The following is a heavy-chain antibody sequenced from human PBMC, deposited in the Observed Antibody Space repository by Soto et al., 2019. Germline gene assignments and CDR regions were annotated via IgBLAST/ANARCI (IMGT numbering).Heavy chain of an antibody. D-gene: IGHD1-26*01. CDR3: ARTIVGATLDY. Sequence: SETLSLTCTVSGGSISSYYWSWIRQPPGKGLEWIGYIYYSGSTNYNPSLKSRVTISVDMSKNQFSLKLSSVTAADTAVYYCARTIVGATLDYWGQGTLVTVSS. V-gene: IGHV4-59*01. CDR1: GGSISSYY. CDR2: IYYSGST. J-gene: IGHJ4*02.